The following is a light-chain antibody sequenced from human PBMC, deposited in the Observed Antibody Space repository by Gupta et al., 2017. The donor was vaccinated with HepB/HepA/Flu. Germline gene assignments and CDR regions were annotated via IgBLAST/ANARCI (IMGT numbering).Light chain of an antibody. Sequence: SYELTQPPSMSVSPGQTASITCSGNKLGDKYVWWYQQKPGQSPRLVIYQDTKRPSGIPERFSGSNSGNTATLTISGTQTMDEADYYCQAWDTNTAVFGGGTMLTVL. V-gene: IGLV3-1*01. CDR1: KLGDKY. J-gene: IGLJ2*01. CDR2: QDT. CDR3: QAWDTNTAV.